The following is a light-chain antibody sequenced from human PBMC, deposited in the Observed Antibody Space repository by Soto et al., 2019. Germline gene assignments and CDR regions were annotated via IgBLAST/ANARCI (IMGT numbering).Light chain of an antibody. J-gene: IGKJ1*01. CDR2: GAS. V-gene: IGKV3-15*01. CDR3: QQYNNWPPWT. Sequence: EIVMTQSPATLSVSPGERATLSCRASQSVSSNLDWYQQKPGQAPRLLIYGASTRATGIPARFSGSGSGTEFTLTISSLQSEGFAVYYCQQYNNWPPWTFGQGTKVEIK. CDR1: QSVSSN.